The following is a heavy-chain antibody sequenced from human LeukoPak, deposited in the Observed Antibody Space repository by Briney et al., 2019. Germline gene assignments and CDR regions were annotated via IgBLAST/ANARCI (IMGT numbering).Heavy chain of an antibody. V-gene: IGHV1-18*01. CDR1: GYTFTSYG. Sequence: ASVKVSCKASGYTFTSYGISWVRQAPGQGLEWMGWISAYNGNTNYAQKLQGRVTMTTDTSTSTAYMELRSLRSDDTAVYYCAREFTYYDSSGYFPWGQGTLVTVSS. D-gene: IGHD3-22*01. J-gene: IGHJ5*02. CDR3: AREFTYYDSSGYFP. CDR2: ISAYNGNT.